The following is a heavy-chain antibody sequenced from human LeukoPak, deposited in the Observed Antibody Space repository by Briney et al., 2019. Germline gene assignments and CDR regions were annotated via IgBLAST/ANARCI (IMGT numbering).Heavy chain of an antibody. CDR1: GFTFSSYE. V-gene: IGHV3-48*03. CDR2: ISSSGSTI. D-gene: IGHD6-19*01. CDR3: AKSNDIAVAGTW. Sequence: GGSLRLSCAASGFTFSSYEMNWVRQAPGKGLEWVSYISSSGSTIYYADSVKGRFTISRDNAKNSLYLQMNSLRAEDTAVYYCAKSNDIAVAGTWWGQGTLVTVSS. J-gene: IGHJ4*02.